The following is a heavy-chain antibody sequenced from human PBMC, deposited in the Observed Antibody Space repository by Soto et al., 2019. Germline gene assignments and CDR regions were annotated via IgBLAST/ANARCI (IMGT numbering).Heavy chain of an antibody. D-gene: IGHD3-22*01. Sequence: PGGSLRLSCAASGFTFSSYAMSWVRQAPGKGLEWVSAISGSGGSTYYADSVKGRFTISRDNSKNTLYLQMNSLRAEDTAVYYCAKDQSYDSSGYYYGHFDYWGQGTLVTVSS. V-gene: IGHV3-23*01. CDR3: AKDQSYDSSGYYYGHFDY. J-gene: IGHJ4*02. CDR1: GFTFSSYA. CDR2: ISGSGGST.